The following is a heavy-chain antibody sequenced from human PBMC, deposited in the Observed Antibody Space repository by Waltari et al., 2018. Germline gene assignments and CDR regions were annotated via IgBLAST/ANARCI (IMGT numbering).Heavy chain of an antibody. CDR3: ARPFGEVGAFDI. D-gene: IGHD2-21*01. J-gene: IGHJ3*02. Sequence: QVQLVQSGAEVKKPGSSVKVSCKASGGTFSSYAISWVRQAPGQGLEGMGGIRPIFGTANYAQKFQGRVTITAEESTSTAYMELSSLGSEDTAVYYCARPFGEVGAFDIWGQGTMVTVSS. CDR2: IRPIFGTA. CDR1: GGTFSSYA. V-gene: IGHV1-69*12.